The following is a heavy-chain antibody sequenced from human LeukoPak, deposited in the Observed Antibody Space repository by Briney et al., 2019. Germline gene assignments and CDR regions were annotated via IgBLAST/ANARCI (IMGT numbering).Heavy chain of an antibody. CDR3: ARGDFYDGGGRNWFDP. CDR2: IHTSWTT. CDR1: GGSMSNY. V-gene: IGHV4-4*07. Sequence: SETLSLTCTVSGGSMSNYWSFIRQPAGKGLEWIGRIHTSWTTYYNPSPKSRVTMSVDTSRNQFSLRLTSVTAADTAVYYCARGDFYDGGGRNWFDPWGPGTPVTVSS. J-gene: IGHJ5*02. D-gene: IGHD3-16*01.